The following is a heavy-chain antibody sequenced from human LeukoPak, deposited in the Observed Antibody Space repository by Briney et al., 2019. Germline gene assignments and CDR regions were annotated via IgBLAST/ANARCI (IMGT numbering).Heavy chain of an antibody. D-gene: IGHD3-3*01. CDR1: GFTVSSNY. V-gene: IGHV3-53*01. CDR3: ARDRPDYDFWSGYNGYGMDV. Sequence: GGSLRLSCAASGFTVSSNYMSWVRQAPGKGLEWVSVIYSGRSTYYADSVKGRFTISRDNSKNTLYLQMNSLRAEDTAVYYCARDRPDYDFWSGYNGYGMDVWGQGTTVTVSS. CDR2: IYSGRST. J-gene: IGHJ6*02.